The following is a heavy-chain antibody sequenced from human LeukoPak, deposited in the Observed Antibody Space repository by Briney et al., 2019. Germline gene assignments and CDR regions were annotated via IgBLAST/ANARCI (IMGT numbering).Heavy chain of an antibody. D-gene: IGHD2-2*01. V-gene: IGHV1-2*02. CDR2: INPNSGAT. J-gene: IGHJ5*02. Sequence: ASVKVSCKASGYTFTGYYMHWVRQAPGRGLECMGWINPNSGATKYAQKFQGRVTMTRDTSISTAYMEVSRLRFDDTAVYYCARDGGWYQLLWWFDPWGQGTLVTVSS. CDR1: GYTFTGYY. CDR3: ARDGGWYQLLWWFDP.